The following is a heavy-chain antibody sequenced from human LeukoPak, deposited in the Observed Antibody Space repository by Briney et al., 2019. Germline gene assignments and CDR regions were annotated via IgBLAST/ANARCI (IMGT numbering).Heavy chain of an antibody. Sequence: GGSLRPSCAASGFTFSSYAMRWDRQAPGKGLEWVSAISGSGGSTYYADSVKGRFTISRDNSKNTLYLQMNSLRAEDTAVYYCAKGLAGGPYYFDYWGQGTLVTVSS. D-gene: IGHD7-27*01. J-gene: IGHJ4*02. V-gene: IGHV3-23*01. CDR3: AKGLAGGPYYFDY. CDR1: GFTFSSYA. CDR2: ISGSGGST.